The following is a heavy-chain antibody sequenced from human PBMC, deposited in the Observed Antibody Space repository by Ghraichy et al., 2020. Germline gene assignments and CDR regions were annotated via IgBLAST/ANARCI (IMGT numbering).Heavy chain of an antibody. D-gene: IGHD2-2*01. CDR3: ARKMTCSSTTCYEAFDI. J-gene: IGHJ3*02. V-gene: IGHV3-21*01. Sequence: GESLNISCEASGFTFSSYDMNWVRQAPGKGLEWVSSISSTSTFIFDADSVKGRFAISRDNAKKSLYLQMNSLRAEDTAVYYCARKMTCSSTTCYEAFDIWGQGTMVTVSS. CDR1: GFTFSSYD. CDR2: ISSTSTFI.